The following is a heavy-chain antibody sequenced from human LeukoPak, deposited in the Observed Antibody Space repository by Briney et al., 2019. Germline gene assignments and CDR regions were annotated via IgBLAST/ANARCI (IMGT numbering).Heavy chain of an antibody. V-gene: IGHV3-30*04. CDR3: ARGPQIRIAAAGMDFDY. J-gene: IGHJ4*02. D-gene: IGHD6-13*01. CDR2: ISYDGSNK. Sequence: GGSLRLSCAASGFTFSSYAMHWVRQAPGKGLDWGAVISYDGSNKYYADSVKGRFTISRDNSKNTLYLQMNSLRAEDTAVYYCARGPQIRIAAAGMDFDYWGQGTLVTVSS. CDR1: GFTFSSYA.